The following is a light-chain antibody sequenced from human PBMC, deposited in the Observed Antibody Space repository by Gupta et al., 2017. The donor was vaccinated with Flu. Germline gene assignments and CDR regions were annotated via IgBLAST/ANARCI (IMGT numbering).Light chain of an antibody. CDR1: NSNIGNNY. J-gene: IGLJ3*02. V-gene: IGLV1-47*01. Sequence: QSVLTQPPSASGTPGQGVTISCSGGNSNIGNNYVYGYQQFPGAAPRVLIYRNHNRPAGVPDRFSGSKSGNSASLAISRLRSDDEADYYCSAWDDSLSAWLFGGGTKVTVL. CDR3: SAWDDSLSAWL. CDR2: RNH.